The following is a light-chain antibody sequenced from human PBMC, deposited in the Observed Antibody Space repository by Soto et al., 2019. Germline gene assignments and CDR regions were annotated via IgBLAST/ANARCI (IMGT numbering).Light chain of an antibody. V-gene: IGKV2-28*01. CDR3: MQALQAPLT. CDR2: SAS. CDR1: QSLLHSNGYNY. Sequence: DFVMTQSPLSLAVTPGEPASISCRSSQSLLHSNGYNYLHWYLQKPGQSPQLLISSASNRASGVPDRFSGSGSGTEFTLKISRVETEDVGFYYCMQALQAPLTFGGGTKVEIK. J-gene: IGKJ4*01.